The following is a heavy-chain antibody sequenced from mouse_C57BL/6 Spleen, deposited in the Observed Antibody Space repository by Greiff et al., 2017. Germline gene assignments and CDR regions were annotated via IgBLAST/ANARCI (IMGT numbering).Heavy chain of an antibody. J-gene: IGHJ3*01. Sequence: EVKVEESGGGLVQPGGSLKLSCAASGFTFSDYYMYWVRQTPEKRLEWVAYISNGGGSTYYPDTVKGRFTISRDNAKNTLYLQMSRLKSEDTAMYYCARHKLGAWFAYWGQGTLVTVSA. D-gene: IGHD4-1*01. CDR3: ARHKLGAWFAY. CDR1: GFTFSDYY. V-gene: IGHV5-12*01. CDR2: ISNGGGST.